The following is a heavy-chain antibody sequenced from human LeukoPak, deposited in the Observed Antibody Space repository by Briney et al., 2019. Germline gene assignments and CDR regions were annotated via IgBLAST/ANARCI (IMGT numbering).Heavy chain of an antibody. Sequence: GGSLRLSCAASGFTFSSYGMSWVRRAPGKGLEWVSAISGSGGSTYYADSVKGRFTISRDNSKNTLYLQMNSLRAEDTAVYYCAKAHVLLWFGELWNWGQGTLVTVSS. CDR3: AKAHVLLWFGELWN. D-gene: IGHD3-10*01. J-gene: IGHJ4*02. CDR1: GFTFSSYG. CDR2: ISGSGGST. V-gene: IGHV3-23*01.